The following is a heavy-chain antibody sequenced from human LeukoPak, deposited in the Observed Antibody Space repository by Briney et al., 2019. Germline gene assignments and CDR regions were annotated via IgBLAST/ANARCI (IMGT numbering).Heavy chain of an antibody. D-gene: IGHD3-22*01. V-gene: IGHV3-23*01. CDR1: GFTFSSYA. CDR3: ATYSSPYYYDSSGLPDAFDI. CDR2: ISGSTGNT. Sequence: GGSLRLSCAASGFTFSSYAMTWVRQAPGKGLEWVSTISGSTGNTYYADSVKGRFTISRDNSKNTLYLQMNSLRAEDTAVYYCATYSSPYYYDSSGLPDAFDIWGQGTMVTVSS. J-gene: IGHJ3*02.